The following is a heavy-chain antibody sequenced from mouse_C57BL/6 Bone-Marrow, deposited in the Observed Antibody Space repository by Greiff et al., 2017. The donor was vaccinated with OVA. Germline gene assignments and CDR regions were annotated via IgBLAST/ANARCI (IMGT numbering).Heavy chain of an antibody. D-gene: IGHD2-2*01. J-gene: IGHJ3*01. CDR1: GYTFTSYW. Sequence: QVQLQQPGAELVRPGTSVKLSCTASGYTFTSYWMHWVKQRPGQGLEWIGVIDPSDSYTNYNQKFKGKATLTVDTSSSTAYMQLSSLTSEDSAVYYCARKGYDVAWFAYWGQGTLVTVSA. CDR2: IDPSDSYT. CDR3: ARKGYDVAWFAY. V-gene: IGHV1-59*01.